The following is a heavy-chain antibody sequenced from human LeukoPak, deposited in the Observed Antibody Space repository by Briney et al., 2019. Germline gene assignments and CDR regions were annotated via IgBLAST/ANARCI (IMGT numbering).Heavy chain of an antibody. CDR3: ASSGYSYADPGYYYYGMDV. Sequence: SETLSLTCTVSGGSISSGGYYWSWIRQHPGKGLEWIGYIYYSGSTYYNPSLKSRVTISVDTSKNQFSQKLSSVTAADTAVYYCASSGYSYADPGYYYYGMDVWGQGTTVTVSS. D-gene: IGHD5-18*01. CDR2: IYYSGST. CDR1: GGSISSGGYY. J-gene: IGHJ6*02. V-gene: IGHV4-31*03.